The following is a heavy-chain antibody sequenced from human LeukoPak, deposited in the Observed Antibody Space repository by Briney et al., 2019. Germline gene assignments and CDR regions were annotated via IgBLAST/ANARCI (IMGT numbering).Heavy chain of an antibody. CDR1: GFTFSSYE. CDR2: INGDGSTT. V-gene: IGHV3-74*01. D-gene: IGHD3-3*01. J-gene: IGHJ3*01. Sequence: GGSLRLSCAASGFTFSSYEMNWVRQAPGKELVWVSRINGDGSTTNYADSVRGRFTISRDNAKNTLYLQMNSLRADDSAVYFCASLVGGYYPPVEAFDVWGQGTMVTVSS. CDR3: ASLVGGYYPPVEAFDV.